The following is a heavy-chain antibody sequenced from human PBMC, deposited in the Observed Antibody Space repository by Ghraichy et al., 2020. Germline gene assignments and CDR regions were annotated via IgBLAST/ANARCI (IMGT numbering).Heavy chain of an antibody. J-gene: IGHJ3*02. D-gene: IGHD3-22*01. CDR2: IDWDDDK. CDR1: GFSLSTSGMC. V-gene: IGHV2-70*01. Sequence: SGPTLVKPTQTLTLTCTFSGFSLSTSGMCVSWIRQPPGKALEWLALIDWDDDKYYSTSLKTRLTISKDTSKNQVVLTMTNMDPVDTATYYCARTLRVPYYYDSSGYYPATFDIWGQGTMVTVSS. CDR3: ARTLRVPYYYDSSGYYPATFDI.